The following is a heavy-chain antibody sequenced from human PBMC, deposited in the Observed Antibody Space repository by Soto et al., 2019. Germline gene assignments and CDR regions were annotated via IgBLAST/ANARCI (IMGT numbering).Heavy chain of an antibody. CDR2: IYSGGST. J-gene: IGHJ4*02. CDR3: ARRYYYDSSGYLYYFDY. D-gene: IGHD3-22*01. CDR1: GFTFSSNY. V-gene: IGHV3-53*01. Sequence: LRLCCAASGFTFSSNYMSWVRQAPGKGLEWVSVIYSGGSTYYADSVKGRFTISRDNSKNTLYLQMNSLRAEDTAVYYCARRYYYDSSGYLYYFDYWGQGTLVTVSS.